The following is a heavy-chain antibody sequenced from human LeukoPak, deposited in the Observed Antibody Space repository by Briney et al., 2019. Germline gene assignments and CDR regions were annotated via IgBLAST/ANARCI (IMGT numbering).Heavy chain of an antibody. CDR2: ISAYNGNT. D-gene: IGHD6-19*01. Sequence: GASVKVSCKASGYTFTSYGISWVRQAPGQGLEWMGWISAYNGNTNYAQKLQGRVTMTTDTSTSTAYMELRSLRSDDTAVYYCARVRKQWLPLKGYYYGMDVWGQGTTVTVSS. CDR1: GYTFTSYG. CDR3: ARVRKQWLPLKGYYYGMDV. J-gene: IGHJ6*02. V-gene: IGHV1-18*01.